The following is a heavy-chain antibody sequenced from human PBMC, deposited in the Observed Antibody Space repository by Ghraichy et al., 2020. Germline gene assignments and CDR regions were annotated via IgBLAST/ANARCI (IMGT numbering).Heavy chain of an antibody. J-gene: IGHJ4*02. CDR3: ARDPSPGDGYNYPVFFDY. Sequence: ASVKVSCKASGYTFTSYGISWVRQAPGQGLEWMGWISAYNGNTNYAQKLQGRVTMTTDTSTSTAYMELRSLRSDDTAVYYCARDPSPGDGYNYPVFFDYWGQGTLVTVSS. V-gene: IGHV1-18*04. D-gene: IGHD5-24*01. CDR2: ISAYNGNT. CDR1: GYTFTSYG.